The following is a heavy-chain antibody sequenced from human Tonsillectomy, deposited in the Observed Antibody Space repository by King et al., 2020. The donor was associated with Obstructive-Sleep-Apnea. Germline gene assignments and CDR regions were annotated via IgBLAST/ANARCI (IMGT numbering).Heavy chain of an antibody. CDR2: ISGSGGST. Sequence: VQLVESGGGLVQPGGSLRLSCVASGFTFSSYAMSWVRQAPGKGLEWVSAISGSGGSTYYADSVKGRFTISRDNSKNTLYLQITSLRAEDTAVHYCAKDREEAVVTPLDFDYWGQGTLVTVSS. D-gene: IGHD4-23*01. J-gene: IGHJ4*02. CDR3: AKDREEAVVTPLDFDY. V-gene: IGHV3-23*04. CDR1: GFTFSSYA.